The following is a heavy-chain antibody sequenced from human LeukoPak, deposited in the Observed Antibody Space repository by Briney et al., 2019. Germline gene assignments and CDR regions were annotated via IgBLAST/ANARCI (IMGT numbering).Heavy chain of an antibody. CDR1: GFTFSSYG. CDR2: IWYDGSNK. V-gene: IGHV3-33*01. Sequence: PGGSLRLSCAASGFTFSSYGMHWVRQAPGKGLEWVAVIWYDGSNKYYADSVKGRFTISRDNSKNTLYLQMNSLSAEDTAVYYCALGGYSSGWYYFDYWGQGTLVTVSS. J-gene: IGHJ4*02. D-gene: IGHD6-19*01. CDR3: ALGGYSSGWYYFDY.